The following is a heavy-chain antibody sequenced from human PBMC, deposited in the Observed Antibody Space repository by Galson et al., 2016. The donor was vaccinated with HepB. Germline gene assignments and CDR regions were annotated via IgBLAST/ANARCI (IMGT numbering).Heavy chain of an antibody. CDR2: IYYYGST. CDR3: ARVTGVGAKGIWCDR. J-gene: IGHJ5*02. V-gene: IGHV4-31*03. CDR1: VGSVSSGGYY. Sequence: TLSLTCTVSVGSVSSGGYYWTWIRQHPGKGLEWIGYIYYYGSTYYNSSLKSRLSITVDTSKNQFSLKLTSVTAADTAVYYCARVTGVGAKGIWCDRWGPGTLVTVYS. D-gene: IGHD1-26*01.